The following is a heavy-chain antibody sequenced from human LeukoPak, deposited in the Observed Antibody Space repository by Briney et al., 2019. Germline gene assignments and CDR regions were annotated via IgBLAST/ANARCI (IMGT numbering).Heavy chain of an antibody. J-gene: IGHJ4*02. CDR1: GDSVSSGSYS. Sequence: PSETLSLTCTVSGDSVSSGSYSWRWIRQPPGKGLEWIGYIYYSGSTYYNPSLKSRVSISVDTSKNHFSLKLSSVTAADTAVYYCARAGYSYGYVYWGQGTLVTVSS. D-gene: IGHD5-18*01. V-gene: IGHV4-30-4*08. CDR2: IYYSGST. CDR3: ARAGYSYGYVY.